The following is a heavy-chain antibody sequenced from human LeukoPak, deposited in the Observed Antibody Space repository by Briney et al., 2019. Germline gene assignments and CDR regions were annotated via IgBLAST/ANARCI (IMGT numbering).Heavy chain of an antibody. Sequence: PSETLSLTCTVSGGSISSSSYYWGWIRQPPGKGLEWIGSIYYSGSTYYNPSLKSRATISVDTSKNQFSLKLSSVTAADTAVYYCARPLGGGSPYYYYGMDVWGQGTTVTVSS. CDR3: ARPLGGGSPYYYYGMDV. D-gene: IGHD2-15*01. J-gene: IGHJ6*02. CDR2: IYYSGST. V-gene: IGHV4-39*01. CDR1: GGSISSSSYY.